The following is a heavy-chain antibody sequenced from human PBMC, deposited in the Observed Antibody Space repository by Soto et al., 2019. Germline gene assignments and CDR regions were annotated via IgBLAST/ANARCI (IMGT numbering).Heavy chain of an antibody. D-gene: IGHD2-15*01. Sequence: GSLRLSCAASGFTFSSYSMNWVRQAPGKGLEWVSSISSSSSYIYYADSVKGRFTITRDNAKNSLYLQMNSLRAEDTAVYYCAREIFSARYCGGGSCYWSAFDIWGQGTMVTVSS. CDR1: GFTFSSYS. J-gene: IGHJ3*02. CDR3: AREIFSARYCGGGSCYWSAFDI. V-gene: IGHV3-21*01. CDR2: ISSSSSYI.